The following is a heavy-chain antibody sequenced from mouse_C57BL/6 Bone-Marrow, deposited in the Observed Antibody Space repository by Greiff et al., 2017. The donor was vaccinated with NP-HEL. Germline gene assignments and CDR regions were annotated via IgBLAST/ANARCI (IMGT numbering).Heavy chain of an antibody. Sequence: QVHVKQSGAELARPGASVKLSCKASGYTFTSYGISWVKQRTGQGLEWIGEIYPRSGNTYYNEKFKGKATLTADKSSSTAYMELRSLTSEDSAVYFCARISNYGWYFDVWGTGTTVTVSS. CDR2: IYPRSGNT. CDR3: ARISNYGWYFDV. V-gene: IGHV1-81*01. CDR1: GYTFTSYG. D-gene: IGHD2-5*01. J-gene: IGHJ1*03.